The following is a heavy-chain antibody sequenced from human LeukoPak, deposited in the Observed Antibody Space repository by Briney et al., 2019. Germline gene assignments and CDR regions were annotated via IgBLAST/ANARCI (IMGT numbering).Heavy chain of an antibody. CDR3: ARGTSDSSSLSPYF. CDR1: GYSFTTYW. V-gene: IGHV5-51*01. D-gene: IGHD3-22*01. Sequence: GESLKISCQGSGYSFTTYWIAWVRQMPGKGLEWMGIIKPGDSDIRYSPPFEGQVTISADKSIRTAYLQWSSLKASDSAMYYCARGTSDSSSLSPYFRGQGTLVTVSS. J-gene: IGHJ4*02. CDR2: IKPGDSDI.